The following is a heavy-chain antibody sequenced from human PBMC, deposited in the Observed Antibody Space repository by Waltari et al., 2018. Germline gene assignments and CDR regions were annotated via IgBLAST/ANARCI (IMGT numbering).Heavy chain of an antibody. J-gene: IGHJ4*02. D-gene: IGHD3-3*01. Sequence: QITLKESGPTLVKPTQTLTLTCTFSGSSLSTSGVGGGWIRQPPGKALEWLALIYWNDDKRYRPSLKSRLTLTQDTSKNQVVLTMTNMDPVDTATYYCAHPHTIFGVAEAFDYWGQGTLVTVSS. CDR1: GSSLSTSGVG. CDR2: IYWNDDK. CDR3: AHPHTIFGVAEAFDY. V-gene: IGHV2-5*01.